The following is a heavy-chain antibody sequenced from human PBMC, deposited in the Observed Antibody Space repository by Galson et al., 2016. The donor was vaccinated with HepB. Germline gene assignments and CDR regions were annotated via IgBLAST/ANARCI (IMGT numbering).Heavy chain of an antibody. CDR3: ARVTPVFYYMDV. CDR1: GGSITSYY. CDR2: VYYTGST. J-gene: IGHJ6*03. Sequence: SETLSLTCSVSGGSITSYYWSWIRQPPGKGLEWIGYVYYTGSTNCNPSLKSRVAISVDTSKSQFSLTLNSETAADTAVYYCARVTPVFYYMDVWGKGTTVTVSS. D-gene: IGHD4-17*01. V-gene: IGHV4-59*01.